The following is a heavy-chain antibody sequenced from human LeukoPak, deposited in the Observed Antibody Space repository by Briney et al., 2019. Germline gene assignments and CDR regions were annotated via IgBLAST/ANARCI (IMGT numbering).Heavy chain of an antibody. CDR1: GYTFTNYY. V-gene: IGHV1-46*01. J-gene: IGHJ3*02. CDR2: INPSGGST. CDR3: ARDLRITIFGVVIPWAFDI. Sequence: ASVKVSCKASGYTFTNYYMHWVRQAPGQGLEWMGIINPSGGSTSYAQKFRGRVTMTRDMSMSTVYMELTSLRSEDTAVYYCARDLRITIFGVVIPWAFDIWGQGTMVIVSS. D-gene: IGHD3-3*01.